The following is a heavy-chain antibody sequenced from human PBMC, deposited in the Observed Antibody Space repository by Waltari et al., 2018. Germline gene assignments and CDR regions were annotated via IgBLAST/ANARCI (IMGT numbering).Heavy chain of an antibody. CDR2: ISYDGSNK. Sequence: QVQLVESGGGVVQPGRSLRLSCAASGFTFSSYAMHWVRQAPGKGLEWVAVISYDGSNKYYADSGKGRFTISRDNSKNMRYLQMNSRRAEDTAVYYWAGGGGYSSGWYYFDYWGQGTLVTVSS. V-gene: IGHV3-30-3*01. D-gene: IGHD6-19*01. CDR1: GFTFSSYA. J-gene: IGHJ4*02. CDR3: AGGGGYSSGWYYFDY.